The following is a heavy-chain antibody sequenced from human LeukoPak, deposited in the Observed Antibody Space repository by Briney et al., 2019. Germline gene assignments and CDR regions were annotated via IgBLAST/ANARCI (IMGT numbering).Heavy chain of an antibody. CDR3: ARITYDSSDY. J-gene: IGHJ4*02. D-gene: IGHD3-22*01. CDR2: VFHSGTT. CDR1: GFSISSGYY. Sequence: SETLSLTCAVSGFSISSGYYWGWIRQPPGKGLEWIGNVFHSGTTYYNPSLKSRVTISVDTSKNQFSLKLTSVTAEDTAVYYCARITYDSSDYWGQGSLVTVSP. V-gene: IGHV4-38-2*01.